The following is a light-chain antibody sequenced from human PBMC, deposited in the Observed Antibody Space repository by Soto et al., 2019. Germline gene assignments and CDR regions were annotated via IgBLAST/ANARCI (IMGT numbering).Light chain of an antibody. CDR2: GVL. V-gene: IGLV2-14*03. CDR1: GSDVGGYNY. CDR3: STYSDSSTL. Sequence: QSALTQPASVSVSPGQSITISCTGSGSDVGGYNYVAWYQHHPGKAPKLSIYGVLNRPSGVSNRFSGSKSANTASLTISGLQAEDEADYYCSTYSDSSTLFGGGTKLTVL. J-gene: IGLJ2*01.